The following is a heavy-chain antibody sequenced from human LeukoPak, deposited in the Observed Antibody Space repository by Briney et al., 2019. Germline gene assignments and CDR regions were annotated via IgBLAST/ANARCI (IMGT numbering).Heavy chain of an antibody. V-gene: IGHV3-9*01. CDR1: GFTFDDYA. Sequence: GGSLRLSCAASGFTFDDYAMHWVRQAPGKGLEWVSTINWNSGSLVYADSVKGRFTISRDNAKSSLYLQMDSLRAEDTAFYYCAKDLGPTVPTIDYWGQGTLVTVSS. CDR3: AKDLGPTVPTIDY. CDR2: INWNSGSL. J-gene: IGHJ4*02. D-gene: IGHD5-12*01.